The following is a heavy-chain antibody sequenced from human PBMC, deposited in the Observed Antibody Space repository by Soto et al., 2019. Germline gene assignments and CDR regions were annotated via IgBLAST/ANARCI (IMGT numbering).Heavy chain of an antibody. V-gene: IGHV1-46*01. CDR2: INPSGGST. CDR1: GYTFTSSY. D-gene: IGHD1-26*01. CDR3: ARVPGGRYFFDN. Sequence: QVQLVQSGAEVKRPGASVKVSCKASGYTFTSSYIHWVRQAPGQGLEWMGVINPSGGSTTYAQKFEDRATMTRDTSTSTVYMNLRSLKSGATAAYYCARVPGGRYFFDNWGQGTLVTVSS. J-gene: IGHJ4*02.